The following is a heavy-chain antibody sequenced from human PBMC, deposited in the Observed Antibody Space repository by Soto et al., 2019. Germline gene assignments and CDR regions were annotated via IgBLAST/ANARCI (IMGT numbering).Heavy chain of an antibody. J-gene: IGHJ4*02. CDR1: GGSISSGDYY. D-gene: IGHD3-10*01. CDR3: ARGVVRGVYAPDY. V-gene: IGHV4-30-4*01. CDR2: IYYSGST. Sequence: QVQLQESGPGLAKPSQTLSLTCTVSGGSISSGDYYWSWIRQPPGKGLEWIGYIYYSGSTYYNPSLKSRVTISVDTSKNQFSLKLSSVTAADTAVYYCARGVVRGVYAPDYWGQGTLVTVSS.